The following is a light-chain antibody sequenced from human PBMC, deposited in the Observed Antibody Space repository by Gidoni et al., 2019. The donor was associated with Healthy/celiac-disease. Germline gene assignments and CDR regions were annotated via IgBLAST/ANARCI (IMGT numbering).Light chain of an antibody. V-gene: IGKV3-15*01. J-gene: IGKJ1*01. Sequence: EIVTTQSPATLSVSPGERATLSCRASQRVSSNLAWYQQKPGQAPRLLIYGASTRATGIPARFSGSGSGTEFTLTISSLQSEDFAVYYCQQYNNWPRAFGQXTKVEIK. CDR2: GAS. CDR3: QQYNNWPRA. CDR1: QRVSSN.